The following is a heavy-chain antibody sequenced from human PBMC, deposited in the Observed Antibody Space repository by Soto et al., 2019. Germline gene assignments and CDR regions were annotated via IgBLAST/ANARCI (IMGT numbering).Heavy chain of an antibody. CDR1: GGTFSSYA. J-gene: IGHJ3*02. V-gene: IGHV1-69*13. CDR2: IIPIFGTA. CDR3: QARFHEHAFDI. D-gene: IGHD2-21*01. Sequence: ASVKVSCKASGGTFSSYAISWVRQAPGQGLEWMGGIIPIFGTANYAQKFQGRVTITADESTSTAYMEVSSLRSEDTAVYCCQARFHEHAFDIWGQGTMVTVSS.